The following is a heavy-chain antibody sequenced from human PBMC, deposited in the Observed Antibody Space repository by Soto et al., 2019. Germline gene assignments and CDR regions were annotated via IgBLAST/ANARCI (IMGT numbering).Heavy chain of an antibody. CDR1: GGSFSGYY. CDR3: ASGRGYCTNGVCYTDYYYYMDV. J-gene: IGHJ6*03. CDR2: IIHSGST. V-gene: IGHV4-34*12. Sequence: QVQLQQWGAGLLKPSETLSLTCAVYGGSFSGYYWSWIRQPPGKGLEWIGEIIHSGSTNYNPSLKIRVTLSVDTSKNQCSLKLSSVTAADTAVYYCASGRGYCTNGVCYTDYYYYMDVWGKGTTVTVSS. D-gene: IGHD2-8*01.